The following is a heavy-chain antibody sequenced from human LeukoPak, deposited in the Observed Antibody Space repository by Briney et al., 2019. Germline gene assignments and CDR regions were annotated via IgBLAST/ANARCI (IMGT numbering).Heavy chain of an antibody. J-gene: IGHJ4*02. Sequence: SVKVSCKASGGTFSSYAISWVRQAPGQGLEWMGGIIPIFGTANYAQKFQGRVKLTADESTSTAYMELSSLRSEDTAVYYCASTHRAYYGSGSSSYWGQGTLVTVSS. CDR2: IIPIFGTA. V-gene: IGHV1-69*01. D-gene: IGHD3-10*01. CDR3: ASTHRAYYGSGSSSY. CDR1: GGTFSSYA.